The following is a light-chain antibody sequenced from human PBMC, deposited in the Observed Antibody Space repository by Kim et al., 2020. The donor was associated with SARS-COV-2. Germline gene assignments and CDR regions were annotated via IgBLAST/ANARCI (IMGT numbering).Light chain of an antibody. CDR1: QSVSSY. Sequence: SQGERATLSCVASQSVSSYLAWYQQKPGQAPRLLIYEASNRATGIPARFSGSGSGTDFTLTISSLEPEDFAVYYCQQRSNWPPWTFGQGTKVDIK. V-gene: IGKV3-11*01. CDR3: QQRSNWPPWT. J-gene: IGKJ1*01. CDR2: EAS.